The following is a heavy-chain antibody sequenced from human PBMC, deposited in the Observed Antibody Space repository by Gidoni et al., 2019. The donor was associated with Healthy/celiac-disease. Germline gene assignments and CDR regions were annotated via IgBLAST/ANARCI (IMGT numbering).Heavy chain of an antibody. V-gene: IGHV4-39*07. CDR3: ASTPGMVATGPGDYYFDY. CDR1: GGSISSSSYY. D-gene: IGHD5-12*01. CDR2: IYYSGGT. Sequence: QLQLQESGPGLVKPSETLSLTCTVSGGSISSSSYYWGWIRQPPGKGLEWIGSIYYSGGTYYNPSLKSRVTISVDTSKNQFSLKLSSVTAADTAVYYCASTPGMVATGPGDYYFDYWGQGTLVTVSS. J-gene: IGHJ4*02.